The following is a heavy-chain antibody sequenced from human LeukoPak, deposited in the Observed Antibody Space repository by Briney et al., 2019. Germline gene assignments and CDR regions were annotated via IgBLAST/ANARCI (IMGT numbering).Heavy chain of an antibody. Sequence: PSETLSLTCTVSGGSISSSDYYWGWIRQPPGKGLGWIGSIYYGGSTNYNPSLKSRVTISVDTSKNQFSLKLSSVTAADTAVYYCARVVTYDFWSGYYSHGMDVWGQGTTVTVSS. CDR3: ARVVTYDFWSGYYSHGMDV. V-gene: IGHV4-39*07. CDR2: IYYGGST. CDR1: GGSISSSDYY. D-gene: IGHD3-3*01. J-gene: IGHJ6*02.